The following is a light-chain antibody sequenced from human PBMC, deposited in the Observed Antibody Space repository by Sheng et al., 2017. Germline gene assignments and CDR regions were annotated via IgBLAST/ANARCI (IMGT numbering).Light chain of an antibody. CDR3: QQYKSYSGT. V-gene: IGKV1-5*03. CDR2: KSS. J-gene: IGKJ1*01. Sequence: DIQMTQSPSTLSASVGDRVTITCRASQSISTWVAWYQHKPGKAPKLLIYKSSSLQSGVPSRFSGSGSGTEFTLTISSLQPDDFATYYCQQYKSYSGTFGQGTKVEIK. CDR1: QSISTW.